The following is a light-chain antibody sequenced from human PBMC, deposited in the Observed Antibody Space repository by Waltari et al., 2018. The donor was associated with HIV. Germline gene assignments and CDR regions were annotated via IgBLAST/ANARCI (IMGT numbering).Light chain of an antibody. CDR3: SSYTSSSTLG. CDR2: DVS. J-gene: IGLJ2*01. CDR1: SSHVAGYNY. V-gene: IGLV2-14*03. Sequence: QSALTQPASVSGSPGQSLTIPCTGTSSHVAGYNYVPWYQQHPGKAPKLMIYDVSNRPSGVSNRFSGSKSGNTASLTISGLQAEDEADYYCSSYTSSSTLGFGGGTKLTVL.